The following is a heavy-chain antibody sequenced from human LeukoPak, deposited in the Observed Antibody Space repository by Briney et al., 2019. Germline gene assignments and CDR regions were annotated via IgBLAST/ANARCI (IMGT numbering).Heavy chain of an antibody. D-gene: IGHD3-22*01. V-gene: IGHV3-30-3*01. CDR1: GFTFNSYA. CDR2: ISYDGSNK. J-gene: IGHJ4*02. CDR3: ARRGAYYDSSGYYD. Sequence: PGRSLRLSCAASGFTFNSYAMHWVPQAPGKELEWVTLISYDGSNKYYADSVRGRFTISRDNSKNTLYLQMNSLRAEDTAVYYCARRGAYYDSSGYYDWGQGTLVTVSS.